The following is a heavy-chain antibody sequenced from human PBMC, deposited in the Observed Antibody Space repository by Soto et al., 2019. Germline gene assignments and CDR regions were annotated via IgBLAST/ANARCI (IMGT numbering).Heavy chain of an antibody. Sequence: GGSLRLSCAASGFTFRSYSMNWVRQAPGKGLEWVSYISSSSSTIYYADSVKGRFTISRDNAKNSLYLQMNSLRAEDTAVYYCARELVGEWWLGQYAFDIWGQGTMVTVSS. CDR3: ARELVGEWWLGQYAFDI. V-gene: IGHV3-48*01. J-gene: IGHJ3*02. D-gene: IGHD3-10*01. CDR1: GFTFRSYS. CDR2: ISSSSSTI.